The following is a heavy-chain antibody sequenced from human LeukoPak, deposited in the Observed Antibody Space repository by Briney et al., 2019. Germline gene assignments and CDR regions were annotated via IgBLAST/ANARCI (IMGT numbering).Heavy chain of an antibody. D-gene: IGHD2-15*01. CDR1: GGSISSSAYH. CDR2: IHIGGST. J-gene: IGHJ4*02. V-gene: IGHV4-39*01. CDR3: ARLWSTDCSGGSCPHQPNS. Sequence: SETLSLTCTVSGGSISSSAYHWGWIRQPPGKGLEWIGSIHIGGSTYYNPSLKSRVTISVDTSKNQFSLNLRSVTAADTAMYYCARLWSTDCSGGSCPHQPNSWGQGTRVTVSS.